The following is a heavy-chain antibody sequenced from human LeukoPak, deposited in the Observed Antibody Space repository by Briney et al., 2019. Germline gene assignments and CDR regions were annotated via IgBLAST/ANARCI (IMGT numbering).Heavy chain of an antibody. D-gene: IGHD2-2*01. CDR3: ARDRRYCSSTSCHQPFDP. CDR1: GYTFTGYY. CDR2: INPNSGGT. Sequence: ASVKVSCKASGYTFTGYYMHWVRQAPGQGLEWMGWINPNSGGTNYAQKFQGRVTMTRDTSISTAYMELSRLRSDDTAVYYCARDRRYCSSTSCHQPFDPWGQGTLVTVSP. V-gene: IGHV1-2*02. J-gene: IGHJ5*02.